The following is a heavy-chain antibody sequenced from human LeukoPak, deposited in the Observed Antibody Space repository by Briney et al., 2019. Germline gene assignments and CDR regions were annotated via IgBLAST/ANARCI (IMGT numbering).Heavy chain of an antibody. J-gene: IGHJ5*02. CDR2: TYYRSKWYN. D-gene: IGHD3-22*01. CDR3: AREQDDSSGNSVFDP. CDR1: GDSVSSNSAA. Sequence: SQTLSLTCAISGDSVSSNSAAWNRIRQSPSRGLEWLGRTYYRSKWYNHYAVSLKSRIIINPDTSKNQFSLQLNSVTPEDTAVYYCAREQDDSSGNSVFDPWGQGTLVTVSS. V-gene: IGHV6-1*01.